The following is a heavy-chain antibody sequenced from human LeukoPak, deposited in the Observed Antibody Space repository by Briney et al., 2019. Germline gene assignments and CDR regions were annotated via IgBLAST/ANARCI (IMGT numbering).Heavy chain of an antibody. Sequence: SETLSLTCAVYGGSFSGYYWSWIRQPPGKGLEWIGEINHSGSTNYNPSLKSRVTISVDTSKNQFSLKLSSVTAADTAVYYCAREVAGYGDYYYYGMDVWGQGTTVTVS. CDR2: INHSGST. J-gene: IGHJ6*02. V-gene: IGHV4-34*01. D-gene: IGHD4-17*01. CDR3: AREVAGYGDYYYYGMDV. CDR1: GGSFSGYY.